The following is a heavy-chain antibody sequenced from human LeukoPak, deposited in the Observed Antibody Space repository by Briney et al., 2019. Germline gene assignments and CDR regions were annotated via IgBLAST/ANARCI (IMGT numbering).Heavy chain of an antibody. Sequence: GGSLRLSCAASGFTFSSYWMSWVRQAPGKGLEWVANLKQDGSEKYYVDPVKGRFTISRDNAKSSLYLQMKSLRAEDTAVYYCAGFWIGSGSFVDDYYMDVWGKGTTVTVSS. D-gene: IGHD3-22*01. CDR3: AGFWIGSGSFVDDYYMDV. CDR2: LKQDGSEK. CDR1: GFTFSSYW. V-gene: IGHV3-7*01. J-gene: IGHJ6*03.